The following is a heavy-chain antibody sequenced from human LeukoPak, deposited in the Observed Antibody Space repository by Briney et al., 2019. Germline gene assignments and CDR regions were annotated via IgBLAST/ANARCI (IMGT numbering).Heavy chain of an antibody. CDR3: ARHRTTSSWYSPFDY. CDR2: IYHSGST. V-gene: IGHV4-59*05. Sequence: SETLSLTCTVSGGSISSYYWSWIRQPPGKGLEWIGSIYHSGSTHYNPSLKSRVTISVDTSKNHFSLELSSVTAADTAVYYCARHRTTSSWYSPFDYWGQGTLVTVSS. D-gene: IGHD6-13*01. J-gene: IGHJ4*02. CDR1: GGSISSYY.